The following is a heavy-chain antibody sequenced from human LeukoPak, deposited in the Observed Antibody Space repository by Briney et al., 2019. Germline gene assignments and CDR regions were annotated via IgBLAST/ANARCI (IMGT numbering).Heavy chain of an antibody. V-gene: IGHV3-53*01. Sequence: PGGSLRLSCAASGFTVSSNYXSWVRQAPGKGLEWVSVIYSGGSTYYADSVKGRFTISRDISKNTLYLQMNSLSAEDTAVYYCARGNWNYPFDYWGQGNLVTVSS. D-gene: IGHD1-7*01. CDR3: ARGNWNYPFDY. CDR1: GFTVSSNY. J-gene: IGHJ4*02. CDR2: IYSGGST.